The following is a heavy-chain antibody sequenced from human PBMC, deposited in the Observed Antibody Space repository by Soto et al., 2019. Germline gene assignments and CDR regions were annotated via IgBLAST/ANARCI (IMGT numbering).Heavy chain of an antibody. Sequence: GGSLRLSCAASGFTVSSNYMSWVRQAPGKGLEWVSVIYSGGSTYYADSVKGRFTISRDNSKNTLYLQMNSLRAEDTAVYYCARGIQLRDDAFDIWGQGTMVTVSS. J-gene: IGHJ3*02. CDR2: IYSGGST. V-gene: IGHV3-53*01. D-gene: IGHD5-18*01. CDR3: ARGIQLRDDAFDI. CDR1: GFTVSSNY.